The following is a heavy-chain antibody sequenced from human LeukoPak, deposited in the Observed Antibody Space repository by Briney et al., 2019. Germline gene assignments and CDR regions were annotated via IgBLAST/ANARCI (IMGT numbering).Heavy chain of an antibody. CDR3: ARAMVTRRRYLDY. Sequence: GGSLRLSCEASGFTFSSYWMHWVRQAPGKGLEWVSRINSDGSSTNYADSVKGRFTISSGNAKNTLYLQMNSLRAEDTAVYYCARAMVTRRRYLDYWGQGTLVTVSS. CDR2: INSDGSST. D-gene: IGHD2-21*02. V-gene: IGHV3-74*01. CDR1: GFTFSSYW. J-gene: IGHJ4*02.